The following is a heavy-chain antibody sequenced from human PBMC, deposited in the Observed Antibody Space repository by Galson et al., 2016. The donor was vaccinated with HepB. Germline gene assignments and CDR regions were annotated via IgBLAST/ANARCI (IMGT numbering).Heavy chain of an antibody. CDR1: GFTFNNAW. CDR2: IKSKTDGGTT. CDR3: TRCRTSCSTFDY. Sequence: SLRLSCAVSGFTFNNAWMSWVRQAPGKGLEWVGRIKSKTDGGTTDYAAPVKGRFTISRDDSKNTLYLQMNGLKAEDTAVYYCTRCRTSCSTFDYWGQGTLVTVSS. V-gene: IGHV3-15*01. D-gene: IGHD2-2*01. J-gene: IGHJ4*02.